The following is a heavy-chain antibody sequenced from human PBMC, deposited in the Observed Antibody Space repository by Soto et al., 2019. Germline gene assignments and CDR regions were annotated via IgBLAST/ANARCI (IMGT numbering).Heavy chain of an antibody. Sequence: QLQLQESGSGLVKPSQTLSLTCAVSGGSISSGNSYAWSWIRQPPGKGLEGIGSISHTGRTSYNPSLKGRVAMSVDKSKNQFSLKLSSVTAADMAVYYCARAVAPYLGTWFDPWGQGSLVIVSS. D-gene: IGHD3-16*01. CDR1: GGSISSGNSYA. CDR2: ISHTGRT. CDR3: ARAVAPYLGTWFDP. J-gene: IGHJ5*02. V-gene: IGHV4-30-2*01.